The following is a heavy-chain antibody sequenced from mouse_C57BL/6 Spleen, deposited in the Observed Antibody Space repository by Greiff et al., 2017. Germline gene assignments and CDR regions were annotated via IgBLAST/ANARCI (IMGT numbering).Heavy chain of an antibody. CDR1: GYTFTSYW. D-gene: IGHD2-5*01. J-gene: IGHJ4*01. V-gene: IGHV1-69*01. Sequence: VQLQQPGAELVMPGASVKLSCKASGYTFTSYWMHWVKQRPGQGLEWIGEIDPSDSYTNYNQKFKGKSTLTVDKSSSTAYMQLSSLTSEDSAVYYCTYYSNYSYAMDYWGQGTSVTVSS. CDR3: TYYSNYSYAMDY. CDR2: IDPSDSYT.